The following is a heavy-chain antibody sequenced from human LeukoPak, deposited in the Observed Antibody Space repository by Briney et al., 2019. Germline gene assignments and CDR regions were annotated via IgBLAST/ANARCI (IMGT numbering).Heavy chain of an antibody. CDR2: INTSGST. V-gene: IGHV4-61*02. D-gene: IGHD6-13*01. CDR1: GGSISSGSYF. Sequence: SETLSLTCTVTGGSISSGSYFWTWIRQPAGKGLEWIGRINTSGSTNYNPSLKSRVTISVDTSKNQFSLKLSSVTAADTAVFYCAREGYTSSWYSGYYYFDYWGQGTLVTVSS. CDR3: AREGYTSSWYSGYYYFDY. J-gene: IGHJ4*02.